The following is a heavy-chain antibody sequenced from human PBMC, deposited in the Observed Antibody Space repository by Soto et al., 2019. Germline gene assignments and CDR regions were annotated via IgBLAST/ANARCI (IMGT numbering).Heavy chain of an antibody. CDR3: ARDWINTYYYDSSGYPFDY. D-gene: IGHD3-22*01. CDR1: GFKFSDYY. CDR2: ISSSGTGI. J-gene: IGHJ4*02. Sequence: GGSLRLSCAASGFKFSDYYMIWIRQAPGKGLEWVAYISSSGTGIYYPDSVKGRFTISRDNAKNSLYLQMNSLRAEDTAVYYCARDWINTYYYDSSGYPFDYWGQGTLVTVSS. V-gene: IGHV3-11*04.